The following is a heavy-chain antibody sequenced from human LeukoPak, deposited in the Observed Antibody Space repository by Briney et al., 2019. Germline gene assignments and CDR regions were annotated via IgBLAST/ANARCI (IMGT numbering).Heavy chain of an antibody. V-gene: IGHV1-69*04. CDR3: ARDGYDDRPFDY. D-gene: IGHD5-12*01. CDR2: IIPIIGLT. Sequence: SVKVSCKASGYTFTGYYMHWVRQAPGQGLEWMGRIIPIIGLTSYAQRFQDRVTITADKSTSTVYVELRSLRSADTAVYYCARDGYDDRPFDYWGQGALVTVSS. J-gene: IGHJ4*02. CDR1: GYTFTGYY.